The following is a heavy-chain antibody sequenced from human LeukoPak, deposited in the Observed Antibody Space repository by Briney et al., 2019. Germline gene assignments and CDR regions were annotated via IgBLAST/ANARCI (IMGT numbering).Heavy chain of an antibody. J-gene: IGHJ4*02. D-gene: IGHD3-22*01. CDR2: IWYDGSER. CDR3: AKIGDSSGYLLSRFDY. Sequence: PGRSLRLSCAVSGFTFSNYGMHWVRQAPGKGLEWVAVIWYDGSERYYADSVKSRFTISRDNSRNTLYLQMNSLRAEDTAVYYCAKIGDSSGYLLSRFDYWGQGTLVTVSS. V-gene: IGHV3-33*06. CDR1: GFTFSNYG.